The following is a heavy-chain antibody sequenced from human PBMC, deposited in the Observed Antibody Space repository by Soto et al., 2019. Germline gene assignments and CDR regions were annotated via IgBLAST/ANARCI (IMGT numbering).Heavy chain of an antibody. CDR2: IYYSGST. V-gene: IGHV4-39*01. CDR3: SRHPKVLRYFDWYFDY. D-gene: IGHD3-9*01. Sequence: PSETLSLTCTVSGGSISSSSYYWGWIRQPPGKGLERIGSIYYSGSTYYKPSLKSRVTISVDTSKNQFYLKLSSVTAADTAVFYCSRHPKVLRYFDWYFDYWGQGTLVIVSS. J-gene: IGHJ4*02. CDR1: GGSISSSSYY.